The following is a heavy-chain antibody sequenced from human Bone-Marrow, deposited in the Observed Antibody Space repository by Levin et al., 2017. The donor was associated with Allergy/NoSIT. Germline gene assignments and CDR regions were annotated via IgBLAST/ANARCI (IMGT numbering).Heavy chain of an antibody. Sequence: SCAASGFTFRNFAMSWVRQAPGKGLEWVSGSSGRGENTYYSGSVKGRFTISRDNSKNTVSLQMTGLRAEDTAVYYCAKDSTMEITRDWYFDFWGRGTLVTVSS. V-gene: IGHV3-23*01. J-gene: IGHJ2*01. CDR3: AKDSTMEITRDWYFDF. CDR2: SSGRGENT. CDR1: GFTFRNFA. D-gene: IGHD2-8*01.